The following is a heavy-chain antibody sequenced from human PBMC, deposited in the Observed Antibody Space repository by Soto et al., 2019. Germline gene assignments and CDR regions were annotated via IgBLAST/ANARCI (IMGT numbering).Heavy chain of an antibody. CDR2: INAGNGNT. V-gene: IGHV1-3*01. CDR3: ARVRLVDYYYGMDV. D-gene: IGHD3-16*01. Sequence: GASVKVSCKASGYTFTSYAMHWVRQAPGQRLEWMGWINAGNGNTKYSQKFQGRVTITRDTSASTAYMELSSLRSEDTAVYYCARVRLVDYYYGMDVWGQGTTVTVSS. J-gene: IGHJ6*02. CDR1: GYTFTSYA.